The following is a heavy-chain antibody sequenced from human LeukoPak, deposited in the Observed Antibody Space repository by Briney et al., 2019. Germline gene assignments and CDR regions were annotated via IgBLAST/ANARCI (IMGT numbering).Heavy chain of an antibody. Sequence: SETLSLTCTVSGGSISGNHWSWVRRPPGKGLEWIGYIYHSGSTNYNPSLQSRVTISVDTSKNQFSLNLNSVTAADTAVYYCARGGAARLHFQNWGQGTLVTVSS. V-gene: IGHV4-59*01. J-gene: IGHJ1*01. D-gene: IGHD6-6*01. CDR2: IYHSGST. CDR3: ARGGAARLHFQN. CDR1: GGSISGNH.